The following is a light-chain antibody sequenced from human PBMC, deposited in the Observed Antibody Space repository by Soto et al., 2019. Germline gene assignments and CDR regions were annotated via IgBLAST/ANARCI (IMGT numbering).Light chain of an antibody. CDR1: QSVSSSY. V-gene: IGKV3-20*01. Sequence: EIVLTQSPGTLSLSLGERATLSCRASQSVSSSYLAWYQQKPGQAPRLLIYGASSRATGIPDRFSGSGSGTDFTLTISRLEPEVFAVYYCQQYGSSPPQPFGPGTSVDIK. CDR2: GAS. CDR3: QQYGSSPPQP. J-gene: IGKJ3*01.